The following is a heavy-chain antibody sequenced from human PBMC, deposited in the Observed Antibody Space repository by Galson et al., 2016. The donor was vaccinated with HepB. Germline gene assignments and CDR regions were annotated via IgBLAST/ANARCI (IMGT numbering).Heavy chain of an antibody. J-gene: IGHJ3*02. CDR3: VRSAVGATNAFDI. V-gene: IGHV3-74*01. CDR2: INSDGSRT. Sequence: SLRLSCAASEFTFSSNWMHWVRQAPGKGLVWVSRINSDGSRTDFADSVKGRFTISRDNAKNTLYLQMNSLRAEDTAVYYCVRSAVGATNAFDIWGQGTMVTVSP. CDR1: EFTFSSNW. D-gene: IGHD1-26*01.